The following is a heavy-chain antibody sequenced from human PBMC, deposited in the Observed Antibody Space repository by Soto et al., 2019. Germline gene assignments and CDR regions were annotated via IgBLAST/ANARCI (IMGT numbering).Heavy chain of an antibody. Sequence: PSETLSLTCTVSGGSISGYYWSWIRQPPGKGLDWIGYIYYSGSTNYNPSLKSRVTISVDTSKNQFSLKLNSVTAADTAVYYCARAPGYDILTGYSPYYFDYWGQGTLVTVSS. CDR2: IYYSGST. CDR1: GGSISGYY. J-gene: IGHJ4*02. D-gene: IGHD3-9*01. CDR3: ARAPGYDILTGYSPYYFDY. V-gene: IGHV4-59*01.